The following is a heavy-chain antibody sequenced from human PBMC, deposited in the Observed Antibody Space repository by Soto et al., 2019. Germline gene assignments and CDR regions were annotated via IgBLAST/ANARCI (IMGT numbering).Heavy chain of an antibody. CDR2: IIPIFGTA. CDR3: AREGVSSSWYYYYALDV. CDR1: GGTFSSYA. Sequence: ASVKVSCKASGGTFSSYAISWVRQAPGQGLEWMGGIIPIFGTANYAQKFQGRVTITADESTSTAYMELSSLRSADTAVYYCAREGVSSSWYYYYALDVWGQGTTVTVSS. D-gene: IGHD6-13*01. V-gene: IGHV1-69*13. J-gene: IGHJ6*02.